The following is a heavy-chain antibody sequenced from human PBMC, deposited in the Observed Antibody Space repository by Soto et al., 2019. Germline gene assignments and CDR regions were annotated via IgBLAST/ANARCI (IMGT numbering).Heavy chain of an antibody. Sequence: QLQLQESGSGLVKPSQTLSLTCAVSGGSISSGGYSWSWIRQPPGKGLEWIGYIYHSGSTYYNPSLKSRVAISVNRAKNQFSLKLSSVTAADTAVYYCANYDFWSGRDYWGQGTLVTVSS. J-gene: IGHJ4*02. CDR2: IYHSGST. V-gene: IGHV4-30-2*01. CDR1: GGSISSGGYS. CDR3: ANYDFWSGRDY. D-gene: IGHD3-3*01.